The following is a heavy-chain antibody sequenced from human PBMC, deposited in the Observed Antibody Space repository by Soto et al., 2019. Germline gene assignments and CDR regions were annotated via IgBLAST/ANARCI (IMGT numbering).Heavy chain of an antibody. Sequence: QVQLVESGGGVVQPGRSLRLSCAASGFTFSSYGMHCVRQAPGKGLEWVAVISYDGSNKYYADSVKGRFTISRDNSKNTLYLQMNSLRAEDTAVYYCAKDAGTTSMDVWGQGTTVTVSS. CDR3: AKDAGTTSMDV. CDR2: ISYDGSNK. D-gene: IGHD1-7*01. V-gene: IGHV3-30*18. J-gene: IGHJ6*02. CDR1: GFTFSSYG.